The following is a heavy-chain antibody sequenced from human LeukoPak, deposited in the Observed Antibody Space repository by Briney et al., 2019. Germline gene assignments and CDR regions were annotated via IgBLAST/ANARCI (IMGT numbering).Heavy chain of an antibody. D-gene: IGHD2-2*01. V-gene: IGHV4-30-4*08. CDR2: IYYSGST. Sequence: SETLSLTCTVSGGSISSGDYYWSWIRQPPGKGLEWIGYIYYSGSTYYSPSLKSRVTISVDTSKNQFSLKLSSVTAADTAVYYCARTGYCRSTRCYVDYWGQGTLVTVSS. J-gene: IGHJ4*02. CDR1: GGSISSGDYY. CDR3: ARTGYCRSTRCYVDY.